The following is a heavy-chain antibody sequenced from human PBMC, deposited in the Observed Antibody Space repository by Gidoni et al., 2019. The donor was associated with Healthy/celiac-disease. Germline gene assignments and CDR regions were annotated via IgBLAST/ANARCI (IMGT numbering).Heavy chain of an antibody. CDR2: IKQDGSEK. D-gene: IGHD1-26*01. V-gene: IGHV3-7*03. CDR3: ARDYLPGVGATY. CDR1: GFPFSSYW. J-gene: IGHJ4*02. Sequence: EVQLVESGGGLVQPGGSLSLPCAASGFPFSSYWMSWVRQAPGKGLEWVANIKQDGSEKYYVDSVKGRFTISRDNAKNSLYLQMNSLRAEDTAVYYCARDYLPGVGATYWGQGTLVTVSS.